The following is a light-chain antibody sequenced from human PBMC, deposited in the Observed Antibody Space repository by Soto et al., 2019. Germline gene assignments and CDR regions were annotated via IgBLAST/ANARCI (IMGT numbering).Light chain of an antibody. J-gene: IGKJ1*01. V-gene: IGKV3-15*01. Sequence: EIVMTQSQATLSVSPGERATLSCRASQSVGSNFAWYQKKPGQAPRLLIYGASTRATGIPARFSGSGSGTEFTLTISSLQSEDFAVYYGQQYNNGWTFGQGTRVEI. CDR2: GAS. CDR3: QQYNNGWT. CDR1: QSVGSN.